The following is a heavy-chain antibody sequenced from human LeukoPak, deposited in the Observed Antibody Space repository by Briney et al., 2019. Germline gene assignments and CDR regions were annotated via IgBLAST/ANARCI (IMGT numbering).Heavy chain of an antibody. D-gene: IGHD6-6*01. CDR1: GFTFSSYG. J-gene: IGHJ4*02. Sequence: GGSLRLSCAASGFTFSSYGMHWVRQAPGKGLEWVALISYDGSNKYYADSVKGRFTISRDNSKNTLYLQMNSLRAEDTAVYYCAKDLQTIAARTSFDYWGQGTLVTVSS. CDR3: AKDLQTIAARTSFDY. V-gene: IGHV3-30*18. CDR2: ISYDGSNK.